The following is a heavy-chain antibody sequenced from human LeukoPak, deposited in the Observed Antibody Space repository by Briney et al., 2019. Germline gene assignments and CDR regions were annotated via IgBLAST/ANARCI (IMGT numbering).Heavy chain of an antibody. CDR2: ISTNGGST. J-gene: IGHJ4*02. Sequence: KPGGSLRLSCSASGFSFSSFAMHWVRQAPGKGLEYVSAISTNGGSTYYADSVKGRFSISRDNSKNTLYLQMSTLRTEDTAVYYCARDQTGFCSGSSCLGSTFDYWGQGTLVTVSS. CDR1: GFSFSSFA. CDR3: ARDQTGFCSGSSCLGSTFDY. V-gene: IGHV3-64D*09. D-gene: IGHD2-15*01.